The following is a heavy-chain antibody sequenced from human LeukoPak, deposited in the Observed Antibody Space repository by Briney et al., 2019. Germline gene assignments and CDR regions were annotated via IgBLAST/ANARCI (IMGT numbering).Heavy chain of an antibody. J-gene: IGHJ4*02. CDR2: ISSISSTI. V-gene: IGHV3-48*01. CDR3: ARESTTRYSGSYPVY. D-gene: IGHD1-26*01. Sequence: GGSLRLSCAASGFRFSSYSMNGDLQAPGKGVECVSYISSISSTIYYAHPVKGRFTVTRDNAKNSLYLQMNSLRAEDTAVYYCARESTTRYSGSYPVYWGQGTLVTVSS. CDR1: GFRFSSYS.